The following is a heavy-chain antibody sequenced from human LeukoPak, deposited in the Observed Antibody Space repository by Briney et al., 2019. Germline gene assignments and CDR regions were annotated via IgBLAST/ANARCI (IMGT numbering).Heavy chain of an antibody. D-gene: IGHD1-26*01. CDR1: GFTFSTHW. J-gene: IGHJ4*02. CDR2: ISYDGSNK. CDR3: ARAYSGSYHAPIDY. V-gene: IGHV3-30-3*01. Sequence: PGGSLRLSCAASGFTFSTHWVNWVRQAPGKGLEWVAVISYDGSNKYYADSVKGRFTISRDNSKNTLYLQMNSLRAEDTAVYYCARAYSGSYHAPIDYWGQGTLVTVSS.